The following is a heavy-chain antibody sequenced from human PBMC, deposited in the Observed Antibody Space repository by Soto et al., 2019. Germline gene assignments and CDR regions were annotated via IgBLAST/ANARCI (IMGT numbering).Heavy chain of an antibody. D-gene: IGHD2-2*01. CDR1: GGSISSYY. J-gene: IGHJ6*03. V-gene: IGHV4-59*01. CDR2: IYYSGST. Sequence: PSETLSLTCTVSGGSISSYYWSRIRQPPGKGLEWIGYIYYSGSTNYNPSLKSRVTISVDTSKNQFSLKLSSVTAADTAVYYCASTTPPYCSSTSCYSDYYYYMDVWGKGTTVTVSS. CDR3: ASTTPPYCSSTSCYSDYYYYMDV.